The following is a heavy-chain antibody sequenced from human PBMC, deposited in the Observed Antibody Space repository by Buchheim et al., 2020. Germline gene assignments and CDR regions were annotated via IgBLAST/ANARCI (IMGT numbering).Heavy chain of an antibody. J-gene: IGHJ4*02. CDR2: IWYDGSNK. D-gene: IGHD1-1*01. CDR1: GFTFSSYG. CDR3: ARGGPHNWGMDYFDY. V-gene: IGHV3-33*01. Sequence: QVQLVESGGGVVQPGRSLRLSCAASGFTFSSYGMHWVRQAPGKGLEWVAVIWYDGSNKYYADSVKGRFTISRDNSKNTLYLQMNSLRAEDTAVYYCARGGPHNWGMDYFDYWGQGTL.